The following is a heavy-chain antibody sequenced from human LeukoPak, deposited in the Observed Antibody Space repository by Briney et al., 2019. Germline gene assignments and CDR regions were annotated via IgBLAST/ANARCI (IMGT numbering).Heavy chain of an antibody. Sequence: SETLSLTCAVSGGSISSGGYSWSWIRQPPGKGLEWIGYIYHSGSTYYNPSLKSRVTISVDRSKNRFSLKLSSVTAADTAVYYCAREIGYSYGNWFDPWGQGTLVTVSS. CDR3: AREIGYSYGNWFDP. V-gene: IGHV4-30-2*01. CDR2: IYHSGST. D-gene: IGHD5-18*01. CDR1: GGSISSGGYS. J-gene: IGHJ5*02.